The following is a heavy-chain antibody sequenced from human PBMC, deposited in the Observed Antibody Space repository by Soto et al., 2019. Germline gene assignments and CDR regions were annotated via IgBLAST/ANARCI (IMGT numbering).Heavy chain of an antibody. CDR2: MCYRGST. CDR1: GGSISRDS. J-gene: IGHJ5*02. Sequence: SETLSLTCTVSGGSISRDSWSWIRQPPGKGLEWIGYMCYRGSTNYNPSLKSRATLSVDTSKNQFSLKLSSVTAADTAVYYCAREVPAAMADWFDPWGQGTLVTVSS. V-gene: IGHV4-59*01. D-gene: IGHD2-2*01. CDR3: AREVPAAMADWFDP.